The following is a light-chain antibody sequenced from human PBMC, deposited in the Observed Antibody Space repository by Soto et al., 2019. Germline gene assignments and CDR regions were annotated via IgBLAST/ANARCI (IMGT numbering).Light chain of an antibody. CDR2: DAS. J-gene: IGKJ1*01. CDR3: QQYDRSPRT. CDR1: QSVSNNY. V-gene: IGKV3-20*01. Sequence: EIVLTQSPDTLSLSPGERATLSCRASQSVSNNYLTWYQQKPGQAPRLLIYDASSRATGIPDRFSASGSGTDFTLTISRLEPEDFALYYCQQYDRSPRTFGQGTKVEIK.